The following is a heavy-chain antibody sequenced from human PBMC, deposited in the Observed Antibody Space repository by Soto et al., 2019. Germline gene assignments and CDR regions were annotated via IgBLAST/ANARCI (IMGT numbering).Heavy chain of an antibody. CDR3: ARSAQWQWLVD. CDR2: IYYSGST. Sequence: PAETLSLTCPVSGGSISSDYWSWIRQPPGKGLEWIGYIYYSGSTNYNPSLKSRVTISVDTSKNQFSLKLSSVTAADTAVYYCARSAQWQWLVDWGQGTLVTVS. V-gene: IGHV4-59*01. J-gene: IGHJ4*02. CDR1: GGSISSDY. D-gene: IGHD6-19*01.